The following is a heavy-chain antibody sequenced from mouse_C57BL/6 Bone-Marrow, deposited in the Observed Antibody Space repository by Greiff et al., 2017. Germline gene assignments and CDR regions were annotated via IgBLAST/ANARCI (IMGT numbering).Heavy chain of an antibody. CDR2: INPGSGGT. CDR3: ARWTRAGAMDY. CDR1: GYAFTNYL. D-gene: IGHD3-1*01. Sequence: QVLLQQSGAELVRPGTSVKVSCKASGYAFTNYLIEWVKQRPGQGLEWIGVINPGSGGTNYNEKFKGKATLTADKSSSTAYMQLSSLTSEDSAVYFCARWTRAGAMDYWGQGTSVTVSS. V-gene: IGHV1-54*01. J-gene: IGHJ4*01.